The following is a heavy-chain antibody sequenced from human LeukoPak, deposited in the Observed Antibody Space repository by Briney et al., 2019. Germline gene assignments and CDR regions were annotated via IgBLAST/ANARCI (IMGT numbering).Heavy chain of an antibody. CDR2: ISYDGSYN. CDR3: AITGDYRSGDYYYFYGMDV. Sequence: GRSLRLSCAASRFTFSSYGMHWVRPAPAKGVERVAVISYDGSYNYYADSVSGRFTISRDNSKTTLYLQMNSLRAADTAVYYCAITGDYRSGDYYYFYGMDVWGQGTTVTVSS. V-gene: IGHV3-30*03. CDR1: RFTFSSYG. D-gene: IGHD4-17*01. J-gene: IGHJ6*02.